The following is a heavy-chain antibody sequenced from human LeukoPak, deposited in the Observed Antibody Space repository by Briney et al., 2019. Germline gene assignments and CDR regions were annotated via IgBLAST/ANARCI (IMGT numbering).Heavy chain of an antibody. D-gene: IGHD6-6*01. V-gene: IGHV3-21*01. CDR1: GFTFSSHS. Sequence: GGSLRLSCAASGFTFSSHSMNWVRQAPGKGLEWVSSISSSSSYIYYADSVKGRFAISRDNAKNSLYLQMNSLRAEDTAVYYCARFGSSSGDYWGQGTLVTVSS. CDR3: ARFGSSSGDY. J-gene: IGHJ4*02. CDR2: ISSSSSYI.